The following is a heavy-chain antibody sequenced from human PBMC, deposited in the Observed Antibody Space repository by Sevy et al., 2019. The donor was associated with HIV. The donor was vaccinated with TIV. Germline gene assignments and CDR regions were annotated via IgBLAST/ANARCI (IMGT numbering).Heavy chain of an antibody. J-gene: IGHJ4*02. D-gene: IGHD3-3*01. CDR3: ARGIAIFGVVYFDY. Sequence: SETLSLTCTVSGGSISSGGYYWSWIRQHPGKGLEWIGYIYYSGSPYYNPSLKSRVTISVDTSKNQFSLKLGSVTAADTAVYYCARGIAIFGVVYFDYWGQGTLVTVSS. V-gene: IGHV4-31*03. CDR1: GGSISSGGYY. CDR2: IYYSGSP.